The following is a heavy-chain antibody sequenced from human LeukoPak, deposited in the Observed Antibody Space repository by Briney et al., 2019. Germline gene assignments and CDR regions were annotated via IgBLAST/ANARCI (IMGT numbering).Heavy chain of an antibody. CDR3: VRPMTTTRNFEH. V-gene: IGHV3-30*03. Sequence: GSLRLSCAASGFTFSSQPMHWVRQTPGKGPEWVALISFDGKNKFYGDSVIGRFTISRDNTKNTLFLQMNSLRAEDMGVYYCVRPMTTTRNFEHWGQGTLVTVSS. D-gene: IGHD1-1*01. CDR1: GFTFSSQP. CDR2: ISFDGKNK. J-gene: IGHJ4*02.